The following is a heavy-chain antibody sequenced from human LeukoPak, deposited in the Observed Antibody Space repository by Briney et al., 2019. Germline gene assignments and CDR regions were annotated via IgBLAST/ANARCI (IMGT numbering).Heavy chain of an antibody. CDR1: GGSISSYY. V-gene: IGHV4-59*12. CDR3: AREPAETYSGSYLDY. Sequence: SETLSLTCTVSGGSISSYYWSWIRQPPGKGLEWIGSIYYSGSTYYNPSLKSRVTISVDTSKNQFSLKLSSVTAADTAVYYCAREPAETYSGSYLDYWGQGTLVTVSS. J-gene: IGHJ4*02. D-gene: IGHD1-26*01. CDR2: IYYSGST.